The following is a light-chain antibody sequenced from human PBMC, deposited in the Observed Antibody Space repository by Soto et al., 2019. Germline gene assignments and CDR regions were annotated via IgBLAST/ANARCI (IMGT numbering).Light chain of an antibody. J-gene: IGLJ2*01. Sequence: QSVLTQPASVSGSPGQSITISCTGTSSDVGGYGYVSWYQHHPGKAPKLIIYEVNNRPSGVSHRFSGSKSGSTASLTVSGLQAEDEADYYCTSYTASDTLIFGGGTKLTGL. CDR2: EVN. CDR1: SSDVGGYGY. CDR3: TSYTASDTLI. V-gene: IGLV2-14*01.